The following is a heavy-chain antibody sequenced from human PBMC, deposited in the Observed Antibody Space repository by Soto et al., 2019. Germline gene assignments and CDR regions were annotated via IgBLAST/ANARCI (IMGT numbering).Heavy chain of an antibody. V-gene: IGHV4-59*13. D-gene: IGHD3-3*01. CDR1: GGSMRGYS. Sequence: ETLSLTCKVSGGSMRGYSWTWIRQTPGEGLEWIGDVSHSGGTDYSPSLKNRVTISLDMSKNHFALHVNSVDPADTAVYYCARVAMENYHDMWSGSTSSALDVWGQGTTVTVSS. CDR2: VSHSGGT. J-gene: IGHJ6*02. CDR3: ARVAMENYHDMWSGSTSSALDV.